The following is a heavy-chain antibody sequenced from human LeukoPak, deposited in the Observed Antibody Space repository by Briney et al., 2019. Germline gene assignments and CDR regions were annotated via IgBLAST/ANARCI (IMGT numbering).Heavy chain of an antibody. Sequence: ASVKVSCKASGGTFSSYAISWVRQAPGQGLEWMGGIIPIFGTANYAQKFQGRVTITADESTSTAYMELSSLRSEDTAVYYCARDTSMVRGVYDYWGQGTLVTVSS. CDR1: GGTFSSYA. J-gene: IGHJ4*02. V-gene: IGHV1-69*13. D-gene: IGHD3-10*01. CDR2: IIPIFGTA. CDR3: ARDTSMVRGVYDY.